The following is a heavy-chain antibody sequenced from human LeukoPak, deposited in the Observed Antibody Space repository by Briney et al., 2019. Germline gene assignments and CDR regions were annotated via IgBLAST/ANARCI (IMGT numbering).Heavy chain of an antibody. CDR2: INIKRCRT. J-gene: IGHJ5*02. V-gene: IGHV1-2*02. Sequence: GASVSVSCQTCRCSFPEYYIHWVGQAPGQGLEGMGWINIKRCRTSSPRQCEGRVTMTRDPSIPTVYMAMAWLTSDDTAIYFCARADFIDAGPYLIGPWGQGTLVTVSS. CDR1: RCSFPEYY. CDR3: ARADFIDAGPYLIGP. D-gene: IGHD3-3*01.